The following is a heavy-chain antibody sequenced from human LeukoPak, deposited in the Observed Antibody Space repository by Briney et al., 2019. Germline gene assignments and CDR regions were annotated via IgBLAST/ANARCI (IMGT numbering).Heavy chain of an antibody. CDR2: INHSGST. J-gene: IGHJ2*01. CDR3: ARDRTHWYFDL. Sequence: SETLSLTCAVYGGSFSGYYWSRIRQPPGKGLEWIGEINHSGSTNYNPSLKSRVTISVDTSKNQFSLKLSSVTAADTAVYYCARDRTHWYFDLWGRGTLVTVSS. CDR1: GGSFSGYY. V-gene: IGHV4-34*01.